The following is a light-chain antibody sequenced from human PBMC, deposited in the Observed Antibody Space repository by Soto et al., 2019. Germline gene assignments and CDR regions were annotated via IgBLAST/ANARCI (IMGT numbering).Light chain of an antibody. J-gene: IGKJ2*01. CDR2: AAS. CDR3: QQYYSYPYT. V-gene: IGKV1-8*01. CDR1: QGIGSY. Sequence: AIRMTQSPSSFSASTGDRVTITCRASQGIGSYLAWYQQNPGKAPKLLIYAASTLQSGVPSRFSGSGSGTDFTLTHSGLQADDCATYYCQQYYSYPYTFGQGTKLEIK.